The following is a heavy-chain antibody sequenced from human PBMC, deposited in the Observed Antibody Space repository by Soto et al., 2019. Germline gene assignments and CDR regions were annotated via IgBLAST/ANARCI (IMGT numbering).Heavy chain of an antibody. CDR1: GFTFSSYS. CDR2: ITSSSSYI. J-gene: IGHJ4*02. V-gene: IGHV3-21*01. CDR3: ARAQRDRPPKTYFFYY. Sequence: SGGSLRLSCAASGFTFSSYSLNWVRQGPGKGLEWVSSITSSSSYIYYADSVKGRFTISRDNAKNSLYLQMNSLRAEDTAVYYCARAQRDRPPKTYFFYYWGQGTLVTVSS.